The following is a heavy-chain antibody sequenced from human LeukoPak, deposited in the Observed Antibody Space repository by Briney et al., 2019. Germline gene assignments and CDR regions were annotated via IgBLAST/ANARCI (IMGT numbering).Heavy chain of an antibody. CDR2: FYYTGSA. Sequence: PSETLSLTCTVSGGSFTSHYWSWIRQPPGKGLEYIGYFYYTGSADYNPSLKSRVTISVDTSKNQFSLKVYSVTAADTAIYYCARVAGGYNYGLFDYWGQGILVTVSS. CDR3: ARVAGGYNYGLFDY. D-gene: IGHD5-18*01. J-gene: IGHJ4*02. CDR1: GGSFTSHY. V-gene: IGHV4-59*11.